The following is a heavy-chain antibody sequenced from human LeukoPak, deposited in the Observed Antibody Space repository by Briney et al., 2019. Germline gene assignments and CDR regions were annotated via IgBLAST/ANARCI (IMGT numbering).Heavy chain of an antibody. J-gene: IGHJ4*02. CDR3: ARGAPTTSIGAGRFDY. D-gene: IGHD5-12*01. V-gene: IGHV1-46*01. CDR1: GYSLTNYY. Sequence: GASVKVSCKAFGYSLTNYYVHWVRQAPGQGLEWMGEIIPSDGSTSYAQKFQGRITVTRDTYTNTVYMDLSSLRREDTATYYCARGAPTTSIGAGRFDYCGQGSLLTVAT. CDR2: IIPSDGST.